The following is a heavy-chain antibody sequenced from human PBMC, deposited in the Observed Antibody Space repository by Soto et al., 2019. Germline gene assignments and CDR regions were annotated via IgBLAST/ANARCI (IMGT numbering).Heavy chain of an antibody. CDR3: ASGLQYPYYFDY. V-gene: IGHV3-64*01. CDR2: ISSNGGST. D-gene: IGHD4-4*01. J-gene: IGHJ4*02. CDR1: GFTFSSYA. Sequence: GGSLRLSCAASGFTFSSYAMHWVRQAPGKGLEYVSAISSNGGSTYYANSVKGRFTISRDNSENTLYLQMGSLRAGDMAVYYCASGLQYPYYFDYWGQGTLVTVSS.